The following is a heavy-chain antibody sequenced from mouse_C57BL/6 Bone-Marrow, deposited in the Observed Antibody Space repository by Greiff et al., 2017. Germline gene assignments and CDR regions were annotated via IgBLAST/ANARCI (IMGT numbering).Heavy chain of an antibody. CDR3: AGVPDSSVYFAY. V-gene: IGHV14-3*01. D-gene: IGHD3-2*02. J-gene: IGHJ3*01. Sequence: EVQLKESVAELVRPGASVKLSCTASGFNIKNTYMHWVKQRPEQGLEWIGRIDPANGNTKYAPKFQGKATITADTSSNTAYLPLSSLTSEDTAIYYFAGVPDSSVYFAYWGQGTLVTVSA. CDR2: IDPANGNT. CDR1: GFNIKNTY.